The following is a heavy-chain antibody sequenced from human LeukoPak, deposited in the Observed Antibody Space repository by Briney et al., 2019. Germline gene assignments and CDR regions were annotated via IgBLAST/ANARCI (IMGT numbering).Heavy chain of an antibody. V-gene: IGHV4-59*01. CDR3: ARGACSGGSCYYY. D-gene: IGHD2-15*01. CDR2: IYYSGST. J-gene: IGHJ4*02. Sequence: SETLSLTCTVSGGSISSYYWSWIRQPPGKGLEWLGYIYYSGSTNYNPSLKSRVTISVDTSKNQFSLKLSSVTAADTAVYYCARGACSGGSCYYYWGQGTLVTVSS. CDR1: GGSISSYY.